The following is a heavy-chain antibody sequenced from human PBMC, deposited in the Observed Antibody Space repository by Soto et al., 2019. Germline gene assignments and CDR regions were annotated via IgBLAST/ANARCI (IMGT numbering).Heavy chain of an antibody. D-gene: IGHD3-3*01. Sequence: EVQLLESGGGLVQPGGSLRLSCAASGFTFSSYAMSWVRQAPGKGLEWVSAISGSGGSTYYADSVKGRFTISRDNSKNTLYMQMNSPRAEDTAVYYCAKGARMTIFGVVTLFDSWGQGTLVTVSS. CDR3: AKGARMTIFGVVTLFDS. V-gene: IGHV3-23*01. CDR2: ISGSGGST. CDR1: GFTFSSYA. J-gene: IGHJ4*02.